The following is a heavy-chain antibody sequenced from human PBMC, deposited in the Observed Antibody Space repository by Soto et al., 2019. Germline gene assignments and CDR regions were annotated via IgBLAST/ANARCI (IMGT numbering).Heavy chain of an antibody. D-gene: IGHD2-2*01. V-gene: IGHV3-30-3*01. CDR2: ISYDGSNK. Sequence: QVQLVESGGGVVQPGRSLRLSCAASGFTFSSYDMHWVRQAPGKGLEWAAVISYDGSNKYYTDSVKGRFIISRDNSKNTLYLQMNSLRAEDTAVYYCAREWVVKDIEEVPAATLDYWGQGTLVTVSS. CDR3: AREWVVKDIEEVPAATLDY. J-gene: IGHJ4*02. CDR1: GFTFSSYD.